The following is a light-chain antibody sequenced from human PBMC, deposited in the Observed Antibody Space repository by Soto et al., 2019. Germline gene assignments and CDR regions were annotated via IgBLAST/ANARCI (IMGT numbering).Light chain of an antibody. CDR2: DVS. Sequence: DIQMTQSPSTLSASVGDRVTITCRASQTISSSLAWYQQQPGKAPKLLIYDVSTLKRGVPSRFSGSRSGTEFTLTISSLRPDDFATYYCQQYNSYWTFGQGTKVEIK. V-gene: IGKV1-5*01. CDR1: QTISSS. CDR3: QQYNSYWT. J-gene: IGKJ1*01.